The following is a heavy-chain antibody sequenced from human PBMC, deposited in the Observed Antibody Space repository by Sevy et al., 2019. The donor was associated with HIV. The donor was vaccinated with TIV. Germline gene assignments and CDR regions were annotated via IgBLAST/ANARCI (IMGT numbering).Heavy chain of an antibody. D-gene: IGHD3-10*01. J-gene: IGHJ4*02. CDR3: ARDRGQYYGSGREFDY. CDR2: IYYSGST. Sequence: SETLSLTCTVSGGSISSGDYYWSWIRKPPGKGLEWIGYIYYSGSTYYNPSLKSRVTISVDTSKNQFSLKLSSVTAADTAVYYCARDRGQYYGSGREFDYWGQGTLVTVSS. V-gene: IGHV4-30-4*01. CDR1: GGSISSGDYY.